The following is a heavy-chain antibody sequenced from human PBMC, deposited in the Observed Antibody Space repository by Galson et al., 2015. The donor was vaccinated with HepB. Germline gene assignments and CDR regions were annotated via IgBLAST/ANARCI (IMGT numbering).Heavy chain of an antibody. V-gene: IGHV4-59*02. D-gene: IGHD6-19*01. CDR1: GDSVSSYY. CDR2: IYYSGST. Sequence: SETLSLTCTVSGDSVSSYYWSWIRQPPGKGLEWVGYIYYSGSTNYNPSLKSRVTISVDTSKNQFSLKLSSVTAADTAVYYCARDHRVFSSGWYPGHYYGMDVWGQGTTVTVSS. CDR3: ARDHRVFSSGWYPGHYYGMDV. J-gene: IGHJ6*02.